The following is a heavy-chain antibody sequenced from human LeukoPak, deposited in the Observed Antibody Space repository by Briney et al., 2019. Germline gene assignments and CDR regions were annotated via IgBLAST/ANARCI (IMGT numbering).Heavy chain of an antibody. CDR2: VNHSGYT. V-gene: IGHV4-34*01. Sequence: PSETLSLTCDVSGVSFSTYYWSWIRQSPEKGLKWIGEVNHSGYTNLNPSLKSRVTISVDTSKNQFSLKLSSVTAADTAVYYCARQLYGSDYWGQGTLVTVSS. CDR3: ARQLYGSDY. CDR1: GVSFSTYY. J-gene: IGHJ4*02. D-gene: IGHD4-17*01.